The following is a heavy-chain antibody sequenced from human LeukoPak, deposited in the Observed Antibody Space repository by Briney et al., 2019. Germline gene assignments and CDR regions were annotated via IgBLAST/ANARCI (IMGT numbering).Heavy chain of an antibody. CDR3: ARDQYYYDSSGYSPEAFDI. CDR2: IYYSGST. CDR1: GGSISSYY. V-gene: IGHV4-59*12. J-gene: IGHJ3*02. D-gene: IGHD3-22*01. Sequence: SETLSLTCTVSGGSISSYYWSWIRQPPGKGLEWIGYIYYSGSTNYNPSLKSRVTMSVDTSKNQFSLKLSSVTAADTAVYYCARDQYYYDSSGYSPEAFDIWGQGTMVTVSS.